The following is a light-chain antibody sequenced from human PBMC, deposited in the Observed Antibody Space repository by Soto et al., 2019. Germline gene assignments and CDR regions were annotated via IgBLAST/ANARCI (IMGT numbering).Light chain of an antibody. J-gene: IGKJ2*01. CDR1: QGISXX. Sequence: DIQLTQSPSFLSASVXXXVTITCRASQGISXXXAWYQQRPGKAPKLLIYAASTLQSGVPSRFSGSGSGTDFTLTISSLQPEDLATYCCQHLNNYPPYTFGQGTKLEIK. CDR3: QHLNNYPPYT. CDR2: AAS. V-gene: IGKV1-9*01.